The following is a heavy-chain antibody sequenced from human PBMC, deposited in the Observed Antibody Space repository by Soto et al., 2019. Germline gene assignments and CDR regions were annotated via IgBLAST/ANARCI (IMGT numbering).Heavy chain of an antibody. V-gene: IGHV4-34*01. CDR1: GGSLSGYY. CDR3: ARRPDGFDS. J-gene: IGHJ4*02. Sequence: PSETLSLTCAVSGGSLSGYYWSWIRQSPGKGLEWIGEINHSGSTNDNPSLKSRVTISVDTSRNQFSLKLRSVTAADTAVYYCARRPDGFDSWGQGTLVTVSS. CDR2: INHSGST.